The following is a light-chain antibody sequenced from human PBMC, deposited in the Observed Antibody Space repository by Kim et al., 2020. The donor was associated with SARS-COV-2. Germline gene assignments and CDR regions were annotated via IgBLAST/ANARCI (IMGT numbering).Light chain of an antibody. J-gene: IGKJ1*01. CDR2: GAY. V-gene: IGKV3-15*01. Sequence: SVTQVETATLSCRASQSVTTNFAWYQQKPGQAPRLLIYGAYVRASDTPDRFSGSWSGTEFTLTISSLHSEDFAVYYCQQYSDWWTFGQGTKVDIK. CDR1: QSVTTN. CDR3: QQYSDWWT.